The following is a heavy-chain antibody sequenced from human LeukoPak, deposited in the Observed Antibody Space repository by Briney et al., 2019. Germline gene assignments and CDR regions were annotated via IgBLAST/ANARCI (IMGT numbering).Heavy chain of an antibody. CDR1: GFTFSSYA. CDR3: ARGPERTGVGTRYYYDMDV. Sequence: GRSLRLSCAASGFTFSSYAMHWVRQAPGKGLEWVAVISYDGSNKYYADSVKGRFTISRDNSKNTLYLQMNSLRAEDTAVYYCARGPERTGVGTRYYYDMDVWGQGTTVTVPS. V-gene: IGHV3-30-3*01. CDR2: ISYDGSNK. D-gene: IGHD2-8*01. J-gene: IGHJ6*02.